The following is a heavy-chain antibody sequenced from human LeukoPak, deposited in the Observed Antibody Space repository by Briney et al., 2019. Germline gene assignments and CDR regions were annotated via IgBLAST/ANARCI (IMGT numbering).Heavy chain of an antibody. Sequence: LPGGSLRLSCAASGFTFSSYAMNWVRQAPGKGLEWGSAISGSGGSTYYADSVKGRFTISRDNSNNTLYLQMNTLRAEDTAVYYCALHTYYYDSSGYSVDYXXXGXLVTVSS. V-gene: IGHV3-23*01. CDR2: ISGSGGST. J-gene: IGHJ4*02. CDR3: ALHTYYYDSSGYSVDY. CDR1: GFTFSSYA. D-gene: IGHD3-22*01.